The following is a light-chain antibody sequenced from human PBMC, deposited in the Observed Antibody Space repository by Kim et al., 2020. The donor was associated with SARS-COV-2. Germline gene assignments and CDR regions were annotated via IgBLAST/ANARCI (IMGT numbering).Light chain of an antibody. V-gene: IGLV7-43*01. CDR2: KTT. Sequence: PEGTVTATCSSNTGPVTRGHYAHWFQQKRGQSTKTFLYKTTNKPSWTPARFSGSLLGGKAALTLSGVQTEDEADYCCHLWHGDTWVFGGGTQLTVL. CDR1: TGPVTRGHY. J-gene: IGLJ3*02. CDR3: HLWHGDTWV.